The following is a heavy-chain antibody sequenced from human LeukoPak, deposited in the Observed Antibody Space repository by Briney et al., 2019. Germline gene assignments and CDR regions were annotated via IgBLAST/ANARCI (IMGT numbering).Heavy chain of an antibody. Sequence: PGGSLRLSCAASGFTFSSYAMSWVRQAPGKGLEWVSAISGSGGSTYYADSVKGRFTISRDNSKNTLYLQMNSLRAEDTAVYYCAKTSTRGYCSSTSCYLDPWGQGTLVTVSS. CDR2: ISGSGGST. V-gene: IGHV3-23*01. CDR3: AKTSTRGYCSSTSCYLDP. CDR1: GFTFSSYA. D-gene: IGHD2-2*01. J-gene: IGHJ5*02.